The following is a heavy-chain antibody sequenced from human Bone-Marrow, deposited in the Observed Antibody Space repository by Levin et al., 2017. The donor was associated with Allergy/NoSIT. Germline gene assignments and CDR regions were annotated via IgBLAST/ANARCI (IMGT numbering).Heavy chain of an antibody. J-gene: IGHJ6*02. Sequence: SQTLSLTCTVSGGSISSSSYYWGWIRQPPGKGLEWIGSIYYSGSTYYNPSLKSRVTISVDTSKNQFSLKLSSVTAADTAVYYCARRITGTTGYGMDVWGQGTTVTVSS. CDR3: ARRITGTTGYGMDV. V-gene: IGHV4-39*07. CDR1: GGSISSSSYY. CDR2: IYYSGST. D-gene: IGHD1-7*01.